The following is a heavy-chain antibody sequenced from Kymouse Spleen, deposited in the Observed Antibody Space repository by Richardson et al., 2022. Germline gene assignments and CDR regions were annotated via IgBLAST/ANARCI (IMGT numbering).Heavy chain of an antibody. D-gene: IGHD6-13*01. CDR1: GFTFSSYW. CDR2: INSDGSST. V-gene: IGHV3-74*01. CDR3: ARESSSWSHYYYYYGMDV. J-gene: IGHJ6*02. Sequence: EVQLVESGGGLVQPGGSLRLSCAASGFTFSSYWMHWVRQAPGKGLVWVSRINSDGSSTSYADSVKGRFTISRDNAKNTLYLQMNSLRAEDTAVYYCARESSSWSHYYYYYGMDVWGQGTTVTVSS.